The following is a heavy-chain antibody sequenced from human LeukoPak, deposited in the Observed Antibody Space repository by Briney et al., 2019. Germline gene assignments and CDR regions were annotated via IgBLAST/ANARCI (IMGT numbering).Heavy chain of an antibody. Sequence: GGSLRLSCVASALSIDDYGMSWVRQAPGKGVEWISGIDWSGGAISYSDAVKGRFTISRDNTKNSLYLQMTSLRVDDTAVYYCARDLSASWYSLAYWGQGTLVTVSS. CDR1: ALSIDDYG. CDR2: IDWSGGAI. V-gene: IGHV3-20*04. CDR3: ARDLSASWYSLAY. D-gene: IGHD6-13*01. J-gene: IGHJ4*02.